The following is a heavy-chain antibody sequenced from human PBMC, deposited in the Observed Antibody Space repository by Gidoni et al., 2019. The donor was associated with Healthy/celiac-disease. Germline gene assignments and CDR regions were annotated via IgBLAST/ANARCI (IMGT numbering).Heavy chain of an antibody. J-gene: IGHJ3*02. V-gene: IGHV3-21*01. Sequence: EVQLVESGGGMVMPGGSLGLSCAASGFTFSSYSMNWVRQPPGKGLELVSSIISSSSYIYYADSVKGRFTISRDNAKNSLYLQMNSLRAEDTAVYYCARDPVREQQLVTGAFDIWGQGTMVTVSS. CDR1: GFTFSSYS. CDR2: IISSSSYI. D-gene: IGHD6-13*01. CDR3: ARDPVREQQLVTGAFDI.